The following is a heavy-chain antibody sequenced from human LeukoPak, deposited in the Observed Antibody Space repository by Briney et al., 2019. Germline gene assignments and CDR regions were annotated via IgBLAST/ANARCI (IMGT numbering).Heavy chain of an antibody. J-gene: IGHJ6*03. Sequence: SVKVSCKASGGTFSSYAISWVRQAPGQGLEWMGGITPIFGTANYAQKSQGRVTITTDESTSTASMELGRLRSEDTALYYCARDGASDCSGGSCYSRYYYYYMDVWGKGTTVTVSS. CDR1: GGTFSSYA. V-gene: IGHV1-69*05. CDR2: ITPIFGTA. D-gene: IGHD2-15*01. CDR3: ARDGASDCSGGSCYSRYYYYYMDV.